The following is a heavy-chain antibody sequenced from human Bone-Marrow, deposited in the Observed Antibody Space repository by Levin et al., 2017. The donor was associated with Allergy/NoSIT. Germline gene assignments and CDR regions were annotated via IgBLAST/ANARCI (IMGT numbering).Heavy chain of an antibody. J-gene: IGHJ4*02. D-gene: IGHD1-26*01. CDR3: AKGVNSGNYYYFDY. V-gene: IGHV3-23*01. Sequence: GGSLRLSCAASGFTFSSYAMNWVRQAPGKGLEWVSSLSGSGRDTYYPDSVKGRFTISRDTSKNTLYLQMHSLRAEDTAVYYCAKGVNSGNYYYFDYWGQGTLVTVSS. CDR2: LSGSGRDT. CDR1: GFTFSSYA.